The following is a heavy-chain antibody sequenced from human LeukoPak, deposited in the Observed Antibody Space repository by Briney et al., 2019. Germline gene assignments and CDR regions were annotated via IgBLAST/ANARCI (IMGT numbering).Heavy chain of an antibody. Sequence: SETLSLTCTVSGYSISSGYYWGWNRQSPGQGLAWIGSIYHSGSTYYNPSLKSRVTISVDTSKNQFSLKLSSVTAADTAVYYCARPSNSWPHVFFDYWGQGTLVPVSS. D-gene: IGHD6-13*01. V-gene: IGHV4-38-2*02. J-gene: IGHJ4*02. CDR2: IYHSGST. CDR3: ARPSNSWPHVFFDY. CDR1: GYSISSGYY.